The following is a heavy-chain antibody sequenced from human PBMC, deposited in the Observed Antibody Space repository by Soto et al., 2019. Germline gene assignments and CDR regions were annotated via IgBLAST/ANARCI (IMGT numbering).Heavy chain of an antibody. CDR1: GFTFSSYG. Sequence: GGSLRLSCAASGFTFSSYGMHWVRQAPGKGLEWVAVISYDGSNKYYADSVKGRFTISRDNSKNTLYLQMNSLRAEDTAVYYCAKDRSDPRDAFDIWGQGTMVTVSS. CDR3: AKDRSDPRDAFDI. J-gene: IGHJ3*02. CDR2: ISYDGSNK. V-gene: IGHV3-30*18.